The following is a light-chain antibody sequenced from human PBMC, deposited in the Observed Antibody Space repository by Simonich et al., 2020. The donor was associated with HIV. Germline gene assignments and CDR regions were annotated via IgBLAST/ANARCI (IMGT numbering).Light chain of an antibody. Sequence: QSALTQPASVSGYPGQSITISCTGTSSDVGNYNLVSWYQQHPGKAPKLMIYEGSKRPSGVSNRFSGSKSGNTASLTISGLQAEDEADYYCCSYAGSRTWVFGGGTKVTVL. CDR1: SSDVGNYNL. CDR3: CSYAGSRTWV. CDR2: EGS. J-gene: IGLJ3*02. V-gene: IGLV2-23*01.